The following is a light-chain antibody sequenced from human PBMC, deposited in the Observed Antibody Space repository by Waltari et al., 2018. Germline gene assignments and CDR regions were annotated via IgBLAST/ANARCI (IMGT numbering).Light chain of an antibody. CDR1: QAVRTW. CDR3: QQGDSVPPT. V-gene: IGKV1-12*01. CDR2: HAS. J-gene: IGKJ1*01. Sequence: EIQMTQSPSSVSASVGDRVTITCRASQAVRTWLAWYQQKPGNSPNLLIYHASSVQSGVPSRFSGSGSGTDFTLTISSLQPEDSATYYCQQGDSVPPTFGQGTKVEIK.